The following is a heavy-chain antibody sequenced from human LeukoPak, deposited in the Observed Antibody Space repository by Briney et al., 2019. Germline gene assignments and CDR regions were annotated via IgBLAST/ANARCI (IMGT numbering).Heavy chain of an antibody. CDR3: ARSYDTSAYYLVFDY. V-gene: IGHV4-39*01. Sequence: SETLSLTCIVSGGSISSSTYYWGWIRQPPGKGLEWIGSIYYSGNTYYNPSLKSRLTISVDTSKNQFSLKLSSVTAADTAVYYCARSYDTSAYYLVFDYWGQGTLVTVSS. CDR1: GGSISSSTYY. J-gene: IGHJ4*02. CDR2: IYYSGNT. D-gene: IGHD3-22*01.